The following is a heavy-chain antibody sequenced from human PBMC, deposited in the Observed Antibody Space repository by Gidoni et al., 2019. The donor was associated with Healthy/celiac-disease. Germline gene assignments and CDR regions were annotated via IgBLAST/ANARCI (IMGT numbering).Heavy chain of an antibody. CDR2: ISVSNGNT. CDR3: ATGYSSGWSAFDI. V-gene: IGHV1-18*01. D-gene: IGHD6-19*01. CDR1: GYTFTSYG. J-gene: IGHJ3*02. Sequence: QVHLVQSGAEVKKPGASVKVSCKATGYTFTSYGIAWVRQAPGQGLEWMGWISVSNGNTNYARKLQGRVTLTTDTSTTTAYMELRSLTSDDTAVYYCATGYSSGWSAFDIWGQGTMVTVSS.